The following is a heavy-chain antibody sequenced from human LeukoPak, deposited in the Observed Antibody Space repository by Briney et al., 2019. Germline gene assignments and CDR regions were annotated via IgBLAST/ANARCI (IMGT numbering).Heavy chain of an antibody. D-gene: IGHD1-26*01. J-gene: IGHJ5*02. CDR1: GFTFSSYG. CDR2: ISYDGSNK. V-gene: IGHV3-30*18. CDR3: AKGPWLGRSGSYDWFDP. Sequence: GGSLRLSCAASGFTFSSYGMHWVRQAPGKGLEWVTVISYDGSNKYYADSVKGRFTISRDNSKNTLYLQMNSVRAEDTAVYYCAKGPWLGRSGSYDWFDPWGQGTLVIVSS.